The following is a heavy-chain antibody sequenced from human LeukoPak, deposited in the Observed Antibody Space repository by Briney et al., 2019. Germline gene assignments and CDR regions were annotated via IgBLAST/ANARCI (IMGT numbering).Heavy chain of an antibody. D-gene: IGHD1-1*01. CDR2: ISSSSGSI. V-gene: IGHV3-21*01. J-gene: IGHJ4*02. CDR3: ARDWNYFSC. CDR1: GFHFSSYS. Sequence: GGSLRLSCAVPGFHFSSYSMNWVRQAPGKGLEWVSSISSSSGSIYYADSVKGRFTISRDNAKNSVYLQMNSLRAEDTAVYYCARDWNYFSCWGQRTLVTVSS.